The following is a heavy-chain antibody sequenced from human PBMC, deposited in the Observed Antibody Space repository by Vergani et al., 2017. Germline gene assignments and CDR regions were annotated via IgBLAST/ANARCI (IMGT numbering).Heavy chain of an antibody. CDR1: GFTFSSYW. Sequence: VQLVESGGGLVQPGGSLRLSCTASGFTFSSYWMHWVRQAPGKGLVWVSRINTDGGSTTYADSVKGRFTISRDNAKNTLYLQMNSLRVEDTAVYYCAKGGRRWELAYWGQGTLVTVSS. D-gene: IGHD1-26*01. CDR3: AKGGRRWELAY. J-gene: IGHJ4*02. V-gene: IGHV3-74*02. CDR2: INTDGGST.